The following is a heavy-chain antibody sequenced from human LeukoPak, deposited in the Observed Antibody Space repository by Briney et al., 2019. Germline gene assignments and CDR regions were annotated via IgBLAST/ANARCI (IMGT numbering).Heavy chain of an antibody. D-gene: IGHD3-22*01. V-gene: IGHV3-23*01. CDR3: AKEKARSSGYYPFDY. CDR1: GFTFSDYY. CDR2: ISGSGGST. Sequence: GGSLRLSCAASGFTFSDYYMTWVRQAPGKGLEWVSAISGSGGSTYYADSVKGRFTISRDNSKNTLYLQMNSLRAEDTAVYYCAKEKARSSGYYPFDYWGQGTLVTVSS. J-gene: IGHJ4*02.